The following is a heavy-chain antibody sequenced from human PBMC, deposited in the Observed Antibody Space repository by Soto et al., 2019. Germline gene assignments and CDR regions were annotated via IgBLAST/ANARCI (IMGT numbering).Heavy chain of an antibody. J-gene: IGHJ6*02. V-gene: IGHV1-69*01. CDR1: GGTFSSYA. CDR3: ARYCSGGSCYANKSYYYYGMDV. CDR2: IIPIFGTA. D-gene: IGHD2-15*01. Sequence: QVQLVQSGAEVKKPGSSVKVSCKASGGTFSSYAISWVRQAPGQGLEWMGGIIPIFGTANYAQKFQGRVTITADESTSTAYMELSSLSSEDTAVYYCARYCSGGSCYANKSYYYYGMDVWGQGTTVTVSS.